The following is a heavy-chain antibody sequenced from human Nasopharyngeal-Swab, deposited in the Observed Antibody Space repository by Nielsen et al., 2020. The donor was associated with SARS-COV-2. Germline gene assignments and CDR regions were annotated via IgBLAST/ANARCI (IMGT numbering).Heavy chain of an antibody. J-gene: IGHJ4*02. V-gene: IGHV2-5*02. Sequence: WIRPPPGKALEWLALIYWDDDRRYSPSLKTRLTITKDTSKNRVVLVMTNMDPVDTATYYCAHSRGGSTSSWYPDYWGQGTLVTVSS. CDR2: IYWDDDR. D-gene: IGHD6-13*01. CDR3: AHSRGGSTSSWYPDY.